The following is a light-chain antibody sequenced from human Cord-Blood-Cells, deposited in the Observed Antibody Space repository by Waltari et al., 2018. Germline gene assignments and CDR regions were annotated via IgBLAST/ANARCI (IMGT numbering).Light chain of an antibody. Sequence: DIQMTQSPPNLSASVGDRVTISCRASQSVNSWLAWYKQKPGKAPKLLIYKASSLESGVPSRFSGSGSGTEFTLTISSLQPDDFATYYCQQYNSYWTFGQGTKVEIK. CDR2: KAS. CDR1: QSVNSW. CDR3: QQYNSYWT. V-gene: IGKV1-5*03. J-gene: IGKJ1*01.